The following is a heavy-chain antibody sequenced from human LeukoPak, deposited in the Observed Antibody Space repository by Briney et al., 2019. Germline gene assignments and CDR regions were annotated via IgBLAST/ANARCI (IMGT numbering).Heavy chain of an antibody. CDR1: GFTFSSYS. CDR2: ISSSSSYI. J-gene: IGHJ4*02. CDR3: ARVNGYSSSWYYFDY. Sequence: GGSLRLSCAASGFTFSSYSMNWVRQAPGKGLEWVSSISSSSSYIYYADSVKGRSTISRDNAKNSLYLQMNSLRAEDTAVYYCARVNGYSSSWYYFDYWGQGTLVTVSS. V-gene: IGHV3-21*01. D-gene: IGHD6-13*01.